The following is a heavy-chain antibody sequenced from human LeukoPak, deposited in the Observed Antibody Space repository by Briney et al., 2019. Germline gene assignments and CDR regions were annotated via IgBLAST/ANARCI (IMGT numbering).Heavy chain of an antibody. CDR2: VYYSGST. CDR3: ARHLHYGGKPFDY. CDR1: GGSINGYY. V-gene: IGHV4-59*08. Sequence: PSETLSLTCTVSGGSINGYYWGWIRQPPGKGLEWIGYVYYSGSTDYNPSLRSRVTISVDTSKNQFSLKLSSVTAADTAVYYCARHLHYGGKPFDYWGQGALVTVSS. D-gene: IGHD4-23*01. J-gene: IGHJ4*02.